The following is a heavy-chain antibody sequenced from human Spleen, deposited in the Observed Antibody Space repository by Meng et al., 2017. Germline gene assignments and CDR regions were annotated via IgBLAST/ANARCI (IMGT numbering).Heavy chain of an antibody. J-gene: IGHJ4*02. CDR2: IYYSGST. V-gene: IGHV4-39*07. Sequence: GSLRLSCTVSGGSISSSSYYWGWIRQPPGKGLEWIGSIYYSGSTYYNPSLKSRVTISVDTSKNQFSLKLSSVTAADTAVYYCARAEGGRGLALKLDYWGQGTLVTVSS. D-gene: IGHD4/OR15-4a*01. CDR1: GGSISSSSYY. CDR3: ARAEGGRGLALKLDY.